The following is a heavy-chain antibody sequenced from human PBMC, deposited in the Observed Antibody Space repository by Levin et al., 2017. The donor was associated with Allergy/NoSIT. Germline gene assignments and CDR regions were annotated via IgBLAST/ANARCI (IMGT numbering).Heavy chain of an antibody. CDR2: INPSGGST. CDR1: GYTFTSYY. Sequence: GESLKISCKASGYTFTSYYMHWVRQAPGQGLEWMGIINPSGGSTSYAQKFQGRVTMTRDTSTSTVYMELSSLRSEDTAVYYCARDFNWGIDYWGQGTLVTVSS. V-gene: IGHV1-46*01. D-gene: IGHD7-27*01. CDR3: ARDFNWGIDY. J-gene: IGHJ4*02.